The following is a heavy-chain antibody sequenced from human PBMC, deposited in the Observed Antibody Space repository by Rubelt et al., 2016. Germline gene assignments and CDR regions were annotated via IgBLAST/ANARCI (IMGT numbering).Heavy chain of an antibody. CDR2: ISHSGTT. Sequence: QVRLQQWGAGRLKPSETLSLTCAVYGESFRGFFYSWVRQPPGKGLEWIGAISHSGTTTYSPSLQRRVTISAASSKNQFSLKVRSVTAADTAVYYSARRFYSDDSCYSVDYWGQGTLITVSS. V-gene: IGHV4-34*01. J-gene: IGHJ4*02. D-gene: IGHD5-12*01. CDR1: GESFRGFF. CDR3: ARRFYSDDSCYSVDY.